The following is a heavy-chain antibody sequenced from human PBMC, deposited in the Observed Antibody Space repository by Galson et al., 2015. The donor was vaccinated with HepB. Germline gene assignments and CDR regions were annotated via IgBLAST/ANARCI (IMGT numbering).Heavy chain of an antibody. J-gene: IGHJ4*02. CDR1: GFTVSSNY. Sequence: SLRLSCAASGFTVSSNYMSWVRQAPGKGLEWVSVIYSGGSTYYADSVKGRFTISRDNSKNTLYLQMNSLRAEDTAVYYCAIRGYSYGYSFDYWGQGTLVTVSS. V-gene: IGHV3-66*01. CDR2: IYSGGST. CDR3: AIRGYSYGYSFDY. D-gene: IGHD5-18*01.